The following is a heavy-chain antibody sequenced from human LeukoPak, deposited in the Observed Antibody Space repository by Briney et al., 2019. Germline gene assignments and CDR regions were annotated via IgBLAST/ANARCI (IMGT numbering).Heavy chain of an antibody. V-gene: IGHV3-23*01. CDR3: AGSGRTYYYDSSGYYIDY. CDR2: ISGSGDST. D-gene: IGHD3-22*01. J-gene: IGHJ4*02. CDR1: GFTFTRYG. Sequence: GGTLRLSCAASGFTFTRYGMSWVRQAPGKGLEWVSSISGSGDSTYYADSVKGRFTVSRDNSKLYLQMNSLRAEDTAVYYCAGSGRTYYYDSSGYYIDYWGQGTLVTVSS.